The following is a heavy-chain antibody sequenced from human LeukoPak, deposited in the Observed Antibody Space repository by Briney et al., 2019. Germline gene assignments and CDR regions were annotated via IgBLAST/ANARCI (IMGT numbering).Heavy chain of an antibody. CDR3: ARGGGYRFDPFDY. CDR1: GFTFSSYS. V-gene: IGHV3-74*01. D-gene: IGHD5-12*01. CDR2: IDGDGTNT. Sequence: GGSLRLSCAASGFTFSSYSMNWVRQAPGKGLVWVSRIDGDGTNTNYADSVKGRFTISRDDAKNTLYLQMNSLRAEDTAVYYCARGGGYRFDPFDYWGQGTLVTVSS. J-gene: IGHJ4*02.